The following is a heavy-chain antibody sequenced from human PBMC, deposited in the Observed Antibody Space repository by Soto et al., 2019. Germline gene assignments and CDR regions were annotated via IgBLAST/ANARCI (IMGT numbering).Heavy chain of an antibody. CDR1: GYPLTELS. CDR2: FDPEDGET. D-gene: IGHD6-6*01. J-gene: IGHJ5*02. Sequence: GXSVKVSCKVSGYPLTELSMHWVRQAPGKGLEWMGGFDPEDGETIYAQKFQGRVTMTEDTSTDTAYMELSSLRSEDTAVYYCATKEGHSSSSLSSGWFDPWGQGTLVTVSS. CDR3: ATKEGHSSSSLSSGWFDP. V-gene: IGHV1-24*01.